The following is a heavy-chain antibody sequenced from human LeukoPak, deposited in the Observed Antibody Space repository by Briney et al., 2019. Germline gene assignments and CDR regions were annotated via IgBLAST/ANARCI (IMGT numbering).Heavy chain of an antibody. D-gene: IGHD4-17*01. V-gene: IGHV4-39*07. CDR1: GGSISSSSYY. J-gene: IGHJ4*02. CDR2: IYYSGST. CDR3: ARVDGDFH. Sequence: SETLSLTCTVSGGSISSSSYYWGWIRQPPGKGLEWIGSIYYSGSTYYNPSLKSRVTISVDTSKNQFSLKLSSVTAADTAVYYCARVDGDFHWGQGTLVTVSS.